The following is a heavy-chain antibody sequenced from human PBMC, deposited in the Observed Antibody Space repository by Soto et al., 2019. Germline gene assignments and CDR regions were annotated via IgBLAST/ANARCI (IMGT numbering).Heavy chain of an antibody. CDR1: GGSISSSSYY. J-gene: IGHJ5*02. CDR3: ARGRFLEWLLSGWFDP. CDR2: IYYSGST. Sequence: SETLSLTCTVSGGSISSSSYYWGWIRQPPGKGLEWIGSIYYSGSTYYNPSLKSRVTISVDTSKNQFSLKLSSVTAADTAVYYCARGRFLEWLLSGWFDPWGQGTLVTVSS. D-gene: IGHD3-3*01. V-gene: IGHV4-39*01.